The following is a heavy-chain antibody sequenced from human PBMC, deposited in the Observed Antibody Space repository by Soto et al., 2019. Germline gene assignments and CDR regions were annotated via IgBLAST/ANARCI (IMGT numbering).Heavy chain of an antibody. Sequence: QVQLQVSGPGLVKPSETLSLTCTVSGDSISAYSWSWVRQPPGKGLEWIGNIHYNGNTKYNPSLKSRVTXSXXXSXYQFSLRLISVTAADTAKYFCAREGNLGRWLQPLDFWGQGTLVTVSS. J-gene: IGHJ4*02. V-gene: IGHV4-59*01. CDR1: GDSISAYS. D-gene: IGHD5-12*01. CDR3: AREGNLGRWLQPLDF. CDR2: IHYNGNT.